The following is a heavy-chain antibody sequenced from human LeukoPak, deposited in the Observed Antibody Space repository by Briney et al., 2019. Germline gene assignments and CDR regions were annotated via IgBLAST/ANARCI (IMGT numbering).Heavy chain of an antibody. D-gene: IGHD6-13*01. CDR2: ISAYNGNT. Sequence: ASVKVSCKASGYTFTSYYMHWVRQAPGQGLEWMGWISAYNGNTNYAQKLQGRVTMTTDTSTSTAYMELRSLRSDDTAVYYCARLPPIAAADHYYMDVWGKGTTVTISS. V-gene: IGHV1-18*04. CDR1: GYTFTSYY. CDR3: ARLPPIAAADHYYMDV. J-gene: IGHJ6*03.